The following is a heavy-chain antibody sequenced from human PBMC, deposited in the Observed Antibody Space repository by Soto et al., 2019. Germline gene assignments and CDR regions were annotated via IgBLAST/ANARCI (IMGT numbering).Heavy chain of an antibody. D-gene: IGHD3-22*01. J-gene: IGHJ4*02. V-gene: IGHV4-34*01. CDR2: INHSGST. CDR1: GGSFSGYY. CDR3: ARRRSITMIVVVITHFDY. Sequence: PSETLSLTCAVYGGSFSGYYWSWIRQPPGKGLEWIGEINHSGSTNYNPSLKSRVTISVDTSKNQFSLKLSSVTAADTAVYYCARRRSITMIVVVITHFDYWGQGTLVTVSS.